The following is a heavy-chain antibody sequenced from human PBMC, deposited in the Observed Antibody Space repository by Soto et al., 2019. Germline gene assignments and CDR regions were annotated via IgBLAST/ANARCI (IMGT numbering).Heavy chain of an antibody. CDR1: GGTFSSYT. D-gene: IGHD3-10*01. Sequence: QVQLVQSGAEVKKPGSSVKVSCKASGGTFSSYTISWVRQAPGQGLEWMGRIIPILGIANYAQKFQGRVTITADKSTSTAYMELSSLRSEDTAVYYCARWFGAQGRDDAFDIWGQGTMVTVSS. V-gene: IGHV1-69*02. CDR2: IIPILGIA. CDR3: ARWFGAQGRDDAFDI. J-gene: IGHJ3*02.